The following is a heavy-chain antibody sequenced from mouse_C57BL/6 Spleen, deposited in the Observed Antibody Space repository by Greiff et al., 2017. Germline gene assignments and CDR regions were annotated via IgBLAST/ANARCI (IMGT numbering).Heavy chain of an antibody. CDR3: ARDDGSSYDFDY. Sequence: QVHVKQSGAELAKPGASVKLSCKASGYTFTSYWMHWVKQRPGQGLEWIGYINPSSGYTKYNQKFKDKATLTADKSSSTAYMQLGSLTYEDSAVYDCARDDGSSYDFDYWGQGTTLTVSS. D-gene: IGHD1-1*01. CDR1: GYTFTSYW. V-gene: IGHV1-7*01. CDR2: INPSSGYT. J-gene: IGHJ2*01.